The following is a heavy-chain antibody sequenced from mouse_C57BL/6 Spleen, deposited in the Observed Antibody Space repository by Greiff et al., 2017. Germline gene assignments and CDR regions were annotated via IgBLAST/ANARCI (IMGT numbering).Heavy chain of an antibody. CDR1: GYTFTSYW. CDR2: IDPSDSYT. CDR3: ALYGSSPYYAMDY. J-gene: IGHJ4*01. Sequence: QVQLQQPGAELVMPGASVKLSCKASGYTFTSYWMHWVKQRPGQGLEWIGEIDPSDSYTNYNQKFKGKSTLTVDKSSSTAYMQLSSLTSEDSAVYYCALYGSSPYYAMDYWGQGTSVTVSS. V-gene: IGHV1-69*01. D-gene: IGHD1-1*01.